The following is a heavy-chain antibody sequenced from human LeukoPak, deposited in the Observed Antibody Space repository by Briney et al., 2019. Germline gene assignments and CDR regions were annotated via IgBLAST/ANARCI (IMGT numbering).Heavy chain of an antibody. CDR2: ISRRSGAT. V-gene: IGHV1-2*02. CDR3: VSWAGGNSDVASFDY. CDR1: GNFLSDYY. Sequence: AAVKVSSRPPGNFLSDYYMIGVRQAPGRGFEWMGWISRRSGATKIAEKFQGRVTLTRDTSISTAYVELTNLASDDTAVYYCVSWAGGNSDVASFDYWGQGTLVIVSS. D-gene: IGHD2-21*01. J-gene: IGHJ4*02.